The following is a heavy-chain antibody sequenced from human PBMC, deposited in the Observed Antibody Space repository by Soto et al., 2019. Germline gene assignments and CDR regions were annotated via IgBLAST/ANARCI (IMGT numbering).Heavy chain of an antibody. V-gene: IGHV4-31*03. CDR3: ARGRILGDHGSGIDY. CDR2: IYYSGST. D-gene: IGHD3-10*01. CDR1: GGSISSGDYY. Sequence: QVQLQESGPGLVKPSQTLSVICTVSGGSISSGDYYWSWIRQHPGKGLEWIGYIYYSGSTYYNPSLRSRVSISVDTSKNQCSLKLSSVTAADKAVYFCARGRILGDHGSGIDYWGQGTLVTVSS. J-gene: IGHJ4*02.